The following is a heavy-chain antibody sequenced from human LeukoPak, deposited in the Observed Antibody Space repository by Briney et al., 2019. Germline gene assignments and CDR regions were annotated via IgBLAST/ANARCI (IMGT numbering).Heavy chain of an antibody. CDR3: ARQGNRYSGFDY. J-gene: IGHJ4*02. CDR1: GGSISSYY. V-gene: IGHV4-59*08. D-gene: IGHD2/OR15-2a*01. CDR2: IYYSGST. Sequence: PSETLSLTCTVSGGSISSYYWSWIRQPPGKGLEWIGYIYYSGSTNYNPSLKSRVTISVDTSKNQSSLKLSSVTAADTAVYYCARQGNRYSGFDYWGQGTLVTVSS.